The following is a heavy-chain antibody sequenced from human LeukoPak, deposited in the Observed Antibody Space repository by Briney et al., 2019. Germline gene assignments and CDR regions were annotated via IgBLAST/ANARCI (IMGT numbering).Heavy chain of an antibody. D-gene: IGHD4-17*01. J-gene: IGHJ4*02. Sequence: GGSLRLSCAASGFAFSRYSMNWVRQAPGKGLEWVSSISYSGPHMFYADSVRGRFTISRDNAENSLLLQMNSLRAEDTAVYFCASNDYRDEGIDSWGQGTLVTVSS. CDR3: ASNDYRDEGIDS. CDR1: GFAFSRYS. V-gene: IGHV3-21*01. CDR2: ISYSGPHM.